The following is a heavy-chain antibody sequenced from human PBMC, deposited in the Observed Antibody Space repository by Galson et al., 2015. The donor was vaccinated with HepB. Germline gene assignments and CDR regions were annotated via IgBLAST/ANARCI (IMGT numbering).Heavy chain of an antibody. J-gene: IGHJ6*02. Sequence: QSGAEVKKPGESLKISCKGSGYSFTSYWIGWVRQMPGKGLEWMGIIYPGDSDTRYSPSFQGQVTISADKSISTAYLQWSSLKASDTAMYYCARFSVSSGPPSRGAGDVPVAAVDYGMDVWGQGTTVTVSS. CDR1: GYSFTSYW. D-gene: IGHD6-13*01. CDR3: ARFSVSSGPPSRGAGDVPVAAVDYGMDV. V-gene: IGHV5-51*01. CDR2: IYPGDSDT.